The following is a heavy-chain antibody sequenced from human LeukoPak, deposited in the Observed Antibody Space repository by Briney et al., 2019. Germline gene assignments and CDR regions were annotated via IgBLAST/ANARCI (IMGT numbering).Heavy chain of an antibody. D-gene: IGHD3-16*02. V-gene: IGHV4-39*07. J-gene: IGHJ3*02. Sequence: SETLSLTCTVSGGSISSSGYYWGWIRQPPGKGLEWIGSIYHSGSTYYNPSLKSRVTISVDTSKNQFSLKLSSVTAADTAVYYCARDRNLYDYVWGSYRYASDDAFDIWGQGTMVTVSS. CDR1: GGSISSSGYY. CDR3: ARDRNLYDYVWGSYRYASDDAFDI. CDR2: IYHSGST.